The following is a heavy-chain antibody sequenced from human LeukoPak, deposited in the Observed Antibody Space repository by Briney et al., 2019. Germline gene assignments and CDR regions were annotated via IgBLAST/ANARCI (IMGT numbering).Heavy chain of an antibody. J-gene: IGHJ3*02. D-gene: IGHD3-16*01. CDR3: ARPGVMITFGGVIIDAFDI. CDR1: GYSFTSYW. CDR2: IYPGDSDT. V-gene: IGHV5-51*01. Sequence: GESLKISCKGSGYSFTSYWIGWVRQMPGKGLEWMGIIYPGDSDTRYSPSFQGQVTISADKSISTAYLQWSSLKASDTAMYYCARPGVMITFGGVIIDAFDIWGQGTMVTVSS.